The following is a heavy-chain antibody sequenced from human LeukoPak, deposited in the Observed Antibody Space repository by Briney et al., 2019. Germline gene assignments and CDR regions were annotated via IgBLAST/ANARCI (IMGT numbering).Heavy chain of an antibody. Sequence: PGGSLRLSCAASGFTFSSYAMSWVRQAPGQGLEWVSSISGSGTNTYYAASVKGRFTISRDNSKNTLYLQMSSLRAEDTAIYYCGKGGLPDIVVVIAAPPAYWGQGTLVTVSS. V-gene: IGHV3-23*01. D-gene: IGHD2-15*01. CDR1: GFTFSSYA. CDR3: GKGGLPDIVVVIAAPPAY. CDR2: ISGSGTNT. J-gene: IGHJ4*02.